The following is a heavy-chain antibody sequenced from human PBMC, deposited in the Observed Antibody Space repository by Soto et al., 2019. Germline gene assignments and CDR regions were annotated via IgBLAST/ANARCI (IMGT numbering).Heavy chain of an antibody. CDR1: GGSLSGYY. CDR2: INHSGST. CDR3: AGSISGYSSSDY. D-gene: IGHD6-6*01. V-gene: IGHV4-34*01. J-gene: IGHJ4*02. Sequence: SETLSLTCAVYGGSLSGYYWSWIRQPPGKGLEWIGEINHSGSTNYNPSLKSRVTISVDTSKNQFSLKLSSVTAADTAVYYCAGSISGYSSSDYWGQGTLVTVSS.